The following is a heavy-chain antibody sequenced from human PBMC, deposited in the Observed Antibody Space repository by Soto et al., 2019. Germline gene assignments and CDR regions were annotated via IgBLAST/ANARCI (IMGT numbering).Heavy chain of an antibody. V-gene: IGHV4-61*01. CDR2: IYYSGST. CDR1: GGSVSSGSYY. D-gene: IGHD3-9*01. CDR3: ASYDILTGYLDY. J-gene: IGHJ4*02. Sequence: SEPLSLTCTVSGGSVSSGSYYWSWIRQPPGKGLEWIGYIYYSGSTNYNPSLKSRVTISVDTSKNQFSLKLSSVTAADTAVYYCASYDILTGYLDYWGQGTLVTVSS.